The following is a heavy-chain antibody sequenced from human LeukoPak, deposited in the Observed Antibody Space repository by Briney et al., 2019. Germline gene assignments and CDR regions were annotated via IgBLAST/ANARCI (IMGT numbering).Heavy chain of an antibody. CDR2: IYPGDSDT. Sequence: GESLKISCKGSGYSFSSYWIGWVRQMPGRGLEWMGIIYPGDSDTRYSPSFQGQVTISADKSISTAYLQWGSLKASDTAMYYCARHYSSSWSGWYFDLWGRGTLVTVSS. CDR3: ARHYSSSWSGWYFDL. J-gene: IGHJ2*01. CDR1: GYSFSSYW. D-gene: IGHD6-13*01. V-gene: IGHV5-51*01.